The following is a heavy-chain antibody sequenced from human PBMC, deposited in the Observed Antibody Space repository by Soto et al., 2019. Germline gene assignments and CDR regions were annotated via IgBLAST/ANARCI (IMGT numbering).Heavy chain of an antibody. D-gene: IGHD2-21*02. J-gene: IGHJ4*02. CDR1: GGSISSYY. V-gene: IGHV4-59*08. CDR2: IYYSGST. Sequence: QVQLQESGPGLVKPSETLSLTCTVSGGSISSYYWSWIRQSPGKGLEWIGYIYYSGSTYYNPSFKSRXXIXVXXSKNQFSLKLTSVTAADTAVYYCARHPGGDFFFDHWGQGTLVTVSS. CDR3: ARHPGGDFFFDH.